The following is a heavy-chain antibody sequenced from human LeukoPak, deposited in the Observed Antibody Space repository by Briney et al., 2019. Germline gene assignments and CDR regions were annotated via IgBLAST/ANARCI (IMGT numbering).Heavy chain of an antibody. Sequence: GGFLRLSCVSSGFSVSGNYMSWVRQAPGKGLEWVSFINTGGSTYYADSVKGRFAISRDNSKNTLFLQMNSLRAEDTAVYYCARGGLHSDFDSWGQGTLATVSS. CDR2: INTGGST. CDR1: GFSVSGNY. J-gene: IGHJ4*02. V-gene: IGHV3-66*01. D-gene: IGHD5-24*01. CDR3: ARGGLHSDFDS.